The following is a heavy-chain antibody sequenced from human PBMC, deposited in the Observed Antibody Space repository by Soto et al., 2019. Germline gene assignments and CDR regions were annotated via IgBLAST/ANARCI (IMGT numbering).Heavy chain of an antibody. CDR2: IYYSGST. CDR3: ARGPKTWGTVVTYSTFDY. CDR1: GGSISSYY. V-gene: IGHV4-59*01. Sequence: SETLSLTCTVSGGSISSYYWSWIRQPPGKGLEWIGYIYYSGSTNYNPSLKSRVTISVDTSKNQFSLKLSSVTAADTAVYYCARGPKTWGTVVTYSTFDYWGQGPRVTVS. J-gene: IGHJ4*02. D-gene: IGHD2-21*02.